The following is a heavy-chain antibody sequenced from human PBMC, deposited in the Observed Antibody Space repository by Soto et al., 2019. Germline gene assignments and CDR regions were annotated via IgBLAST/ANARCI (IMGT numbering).Heavy chain of an antibody. CDR2: SNPNGGIT. CDR1: GYTFTHYY. D-gene: IGHD5-18*01. Sequence: QVQLVQSGAEVKKPGASVRVSCKASGYTFTHYYIHWVRQDPGQGLEWMGISNPNGGITTYAQKFRAGFSMTRDTSTSTVYLELSSLRSEDSAVYYCATSVNSAMAFDYWGQGTLVTVSS. CDR3: ATSVNSAMAFDY. J-gene: IGHJ4*02. V-gene: IGHV1-46*01.